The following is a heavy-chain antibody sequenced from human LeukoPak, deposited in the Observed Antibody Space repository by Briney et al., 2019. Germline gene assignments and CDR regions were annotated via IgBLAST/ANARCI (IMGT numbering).Heavy chain of an antibody. Sequence: SGTLSLTCGVSGGSITTTNYWSWVRQPPGQGLEWIGEISLSGHTNYNPSLRSRATMSLDESKNHLSLILASVTAADTAIYYCSRESGPFSPFGHWGHGTLVTVTS. CDR3: SRESGPFSPFGH. J-gene: IGHJ4*01. CDR2: ISLSGHT. CDR1: GGSITTTNY. D-gene: IGHD1-26*01. V-gene: IGHV4-4*02.